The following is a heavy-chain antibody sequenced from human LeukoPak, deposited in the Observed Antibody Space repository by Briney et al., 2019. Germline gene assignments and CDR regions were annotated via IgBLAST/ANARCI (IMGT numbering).Heavy chain of an antibody. Sequence: SVKVSCKASVGTFCSYATSWVRQAPGQGREWMGGIIPIFGPANYAQKFQGRVTITADESTSTAYMELSSLRSEDTSVYYCARAAIAVAGSLDYWGQGTLVTVSS. D-gene: IGHD6-19*01. V-gene: IGHV1-69*13. J-gene: IGHJ4*02. CDR2: IIPIFGPA. CDR1: VGTFCSYA. CDR3: ARAAIAVAGSLDY.